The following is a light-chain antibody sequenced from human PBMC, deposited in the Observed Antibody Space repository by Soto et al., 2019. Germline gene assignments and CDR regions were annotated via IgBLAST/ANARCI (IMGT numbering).Light chain of an antibody. CDR1: QAISSY. V-gene: IGKV1-39*01. CDR2: GAS. CDR3: QQSHTTPTT. Sequence: DIQMTQSPSSLSASVGDRVTITCRAGQAISSYLNWYQHKPGTAPRLLVYGASRLQSGVPSRFSGSGSGTHFTLSLTALLPDDFATYCCQQSHTTPTTFGQGTRVDIK. J-gene: IGKJ5*01.